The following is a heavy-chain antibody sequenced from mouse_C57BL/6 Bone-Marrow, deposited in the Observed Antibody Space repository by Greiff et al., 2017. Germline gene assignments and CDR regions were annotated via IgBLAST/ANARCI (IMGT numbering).Heavy chain of an antibody. D-gene: IGHD3-3*01. V-gene: IGHV5-16*01. Sequence: EVKLMESEGGLVQPGSSMELSCTASGFTFSDYYMAWVRQVPEKGLEWVANINYDGSSTYYLDSLKSRFIISRDNAKNILYLQMSSLKSEDTATYYCARDGGWDYFDYWGQGTTLTVSS. J-gene: IGHJ2*01. CDR2: INYDGSST. CDR3: ARDGGWDYFDY. CDR1: GFTFSDYY.